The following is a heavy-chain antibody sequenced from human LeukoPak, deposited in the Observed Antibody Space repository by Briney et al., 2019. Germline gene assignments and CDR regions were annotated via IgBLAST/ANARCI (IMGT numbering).Heavy chain of an antibody. CDR1: GYTFTSYG. V-gene: IGHV1-18*01. CDR3: ARAADYGDRFDP. D-gene: IGHD4-17*01. CDR2: ISAYNGNT. J-gene: IGHJ5*02. Sequence: ASVKVSCKASGYTFTSYGISWARQAPGQGLEWMGWISAYNGNTNYAQKLQGRVTMTTDTSTSTAYMELRSLRSDDTAVYYCARAADYGDRFDPWGQGTLVTVSS.